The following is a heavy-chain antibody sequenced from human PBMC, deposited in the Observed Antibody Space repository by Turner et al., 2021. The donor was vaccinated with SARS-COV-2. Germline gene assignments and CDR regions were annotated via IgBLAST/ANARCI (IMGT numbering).Heavy chain of an antibody. CDR3: ARESRFNWLDS. D-gene: IGHD3-3*01. CDR1: VGSIKSDF. J-gene: IGHJ5*01. Sequence: QVQLQESGPGLVRPSETLSLTCTVSVGSIKSDFWSWIRQPPGKRLEWIGYIYYRGSTNYNPSLKSRLTMSVDTSKNQFSLTLSSVTAADTAIYYCARESRFNWLDSWGQGTLVTVSS. V-gene: IGHV4-59*01. CDR2: IYYRGST.